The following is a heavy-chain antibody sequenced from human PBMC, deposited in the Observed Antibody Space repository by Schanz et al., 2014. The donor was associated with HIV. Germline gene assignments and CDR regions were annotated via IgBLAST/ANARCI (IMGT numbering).Heavy chain of an antibody. D-gene: IGHD6-13*01. Sequence: QVQLVQSGAEVKKPGASVKVSCKASGYNFTSYDINWVRQATGQGLEWMGWMNPNSANTGYAQKFQGRVTMTRNTSISTAYMELSRLRSDDTAVYYCASDLSVYSSSSSVWGQGTTVTVSS. J-gene: IGHJ6*02. CDR3: ASDLSVYSSSSSV. V-gene: IGHV1-8*01. CDR1: GYNFTSYD. CDR2: MNPNSANT.